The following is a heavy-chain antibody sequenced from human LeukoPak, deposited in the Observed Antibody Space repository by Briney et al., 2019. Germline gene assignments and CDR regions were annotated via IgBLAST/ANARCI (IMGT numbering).Heavy chain of an antibody. CDR3: ARGRYCSADICSGGDAFDI. J-gene: IGHJ3*02. D-gene: IGHD2-15*01. V-gene: IGHV4-4*07. CDR2: IYTRGST. CDR1: GGSINNYY. Sequence: SSETLSLTCTVSGGSINNYYWSWIRQPAGKGLEWIGRIYTRGSTNYNPSLKSRVTMSVDTSKNQFSLKLSSVTAADTAVYYCARGRYCSADICSGGDAFDIWGQGTMVSISS.